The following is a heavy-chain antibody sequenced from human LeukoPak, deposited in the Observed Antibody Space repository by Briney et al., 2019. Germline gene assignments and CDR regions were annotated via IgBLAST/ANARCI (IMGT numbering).Heavy chain of an antibody. D-gene: IGHD3-10*01. CDR3: ARVPQITMVRGVIMGY. CDR1: GYTFTSYD. Sequence: ASVKVSCKASGYTFTSYDINWVRQATGQGLEWMGWMSPNSGNTGYAQKFQGRVTMTRNTSISTAYMELSSLRSEDTAVYYCARVPQITMVRGVIMGYWGQGTLVTVSS. V-gene: IGHV1-8*01. J-gene: IGHJ4*02. CDR2: MSPNSGNT.